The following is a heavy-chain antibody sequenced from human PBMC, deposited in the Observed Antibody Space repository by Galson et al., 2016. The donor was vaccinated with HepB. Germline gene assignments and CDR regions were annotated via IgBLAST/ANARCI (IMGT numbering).Heavy chain of an antibody. CDR3: ARSKVDYGQCGGTGTWFDP. Sequence: SVKVSCKASGVTFNSYAVSWLRQAPGQGLEWMGRILPVFGTAAYAQKFQGRVVITADESTSTTYMELRSLRSDDTAVYFCARSKVDYGQCGGTGTWFDPWGQGTLVSVSS. V-gene: IGHV1-69*13. J-gene: IGHJ5*02. CDR1: GVTFNSYA. CDR2: ILPVFGTA. D-gene: IGHD4-17*01.